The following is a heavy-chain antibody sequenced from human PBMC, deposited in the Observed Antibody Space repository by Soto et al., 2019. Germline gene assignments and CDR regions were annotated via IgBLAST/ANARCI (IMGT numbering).Heavy chain of an antibody. D-gene: IGHD5-12*01. CDR1: GGTFSSYA. CDR3: AITPYRGYDWVDYYYYGMDV. J-gene: IGHJ6*02. Sequence: QVQLVQSGAEVKKPGSSVKVSCKASGGTFSSYAISWVRQAPGQGLEWMGGIIAIFGTANYAQKFHGRVTITADESTSTASMELTSLISEDTAVYYCAITPYRGYDWVDYYYYGMDVGGQGTTVTVSS. V-gene: IGHV1-69*01. CDR2: IIAIFGTA.